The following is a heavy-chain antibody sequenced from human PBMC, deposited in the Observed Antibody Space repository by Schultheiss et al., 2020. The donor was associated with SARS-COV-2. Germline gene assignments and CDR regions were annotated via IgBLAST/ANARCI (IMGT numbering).Heavy chain of an antibody. D-gene: IGHD5-18*01. CDR2: INPNSGGT. J-gene: IGHJ1*01. CDR3: ARDPVEVQLWLHVSYFQH. V-gene: IGHV1-2*02. Sequence: GGSLRLSCKASGYTFTGYYMHWVRQAPGQGLEWMGWINPNSGGTNYAQKFQGRVTMTRDTSISTAYMELSRLRSDDTAVYYCARDPVEVQLWLHVSYFQHWGQGTLVTVSS. CDR1: GYTFTGYY.